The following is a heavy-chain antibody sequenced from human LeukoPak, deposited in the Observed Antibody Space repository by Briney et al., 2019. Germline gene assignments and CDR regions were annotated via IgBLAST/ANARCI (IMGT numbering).Heavy chain of an antibody. CDR2: ISSSGDST. Sequence: SGGSLRLSCAASGFTFSSYSMNWVRQAPEKGLEWVSFISSSGDSTYYADSVKGRFTVSRDNAKNSLYLQMDILRAEDTAMYYCARGLPGPDYWGQGTLVTVSS. CDR1: GFTFSSYS. J-gene: IGHJ4*02. CDR3: ARGLPGPDY. V-gene: IGHV3-21*01. D-gene: IGHD5/OR15-5a*01.